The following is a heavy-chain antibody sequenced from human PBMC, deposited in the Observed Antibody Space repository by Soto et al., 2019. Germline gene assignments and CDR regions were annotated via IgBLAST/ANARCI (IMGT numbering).Heavy chain of an antibody. Sequence: ASVKVSCKASGYTFTSNDISWVRQAPGQGLEWMGWISVYNGNTNYVQKFQGRVTMTTDTSTSTAYMELRSLRSDDTAVYYCARNGPMTTVTTVDYWGQGTLVTVSS. V-gene: IGHV1-18*01. D-gene: IGHD4-17*01. CDR3: ARNGPMTTVTTVDY. J-gene: IGHJ4*02. CDR2: ISVYNGNT. CDR1: GYTFTSND.